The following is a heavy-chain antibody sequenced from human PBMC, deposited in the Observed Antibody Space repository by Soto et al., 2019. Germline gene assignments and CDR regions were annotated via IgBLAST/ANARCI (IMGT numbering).Heavy chain of an antibody. Sequence: QVQLQESGPGLVKPSQTLSLTCTVSGGSISSGGYYWSWIRKHPGKGLEWIGYIYYSGITYYNPSLKSRVTISVDTSKNQFSLKLSSVTAADTAVYYCARDFTDSSGPTLGMGVWGQGTTVTVSS. J-gene: IGHJ6*02. CDR3: ARDFTDSSGPTLGMGV. D-gene: IGHD6-19*01. CDR2: IYYSGIT. V-gene: IGHV4-31*03. CDR1: GGSISSGGYY.